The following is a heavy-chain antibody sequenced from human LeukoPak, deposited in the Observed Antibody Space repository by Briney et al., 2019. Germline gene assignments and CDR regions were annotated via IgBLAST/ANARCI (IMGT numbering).Heavy chain of an antibody. J-gene: IGHJ4*02. D-gene: IGHD5-18*01. CDR1: GFTFDNYN. V-gene: IGHV3-43*01. Sequence: PGGSLRLSXAASGFTFDNYNMHWVRQAPGKGLEWVSLINRDGGSTYYADSVKGRFTICRYNSKSSLYLQMNSLKTEDTALYYCAKGAGYSNGHSFDYWGQGTLVTVSS. CDR2: INRDGGST. CDR3: AKGAGYSNGHSFDY.